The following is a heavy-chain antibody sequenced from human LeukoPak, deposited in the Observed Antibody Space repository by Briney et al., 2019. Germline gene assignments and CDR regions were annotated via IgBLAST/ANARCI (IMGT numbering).Heavy chain of an antibody. D-gene: IGHD4-17*01. J-gene: IGHJ4*02. V-gene: IGHV3-66*01. Sequence: PEGSLRLSCAASGFTVSSNYMSWVRQAPGKGLEWVSVIYSGGSTYYADSVKGRFTISRDNSKNTLYLQMNSLRAEDTAVYYCASTFYGDSPPYWGQGTLVTVSS. CDR1: GFTVSSNY. CDR2: IYSGGST. CDR3: ASTFYGDSPPY.